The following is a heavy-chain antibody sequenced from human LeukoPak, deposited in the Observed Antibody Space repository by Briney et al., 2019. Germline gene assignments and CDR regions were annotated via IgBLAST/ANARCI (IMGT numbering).Heavy chain of an antibody. J-gene: IGHJ4*02. CDR2: INPNSGGT. CDR3: ARARPEYSSSWFDY. D-gene: IGHD6-13*01. CDR1: GYTFTGYY. V-gene: IGHV1-2*02. Sequence: ASVKVSFKASGYTFTGYYMHWVRQAPGQGLEWMGWINPNSGGTNYAQKFQGRVTMTRDTSISTAYMELSRLRSDDTAVYYCARARPEYSSSWFDYWGQGTLVTVSS.